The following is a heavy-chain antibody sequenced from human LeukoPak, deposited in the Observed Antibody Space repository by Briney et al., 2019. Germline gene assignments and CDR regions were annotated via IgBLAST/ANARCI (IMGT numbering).Heavy chain of an antibody. D-gene: IGHD5-18*01. CDR3: VKGGGYSSGFDS. CDR2: VSGGGGDT. J-gene: IGHJ5*01. CDR1: GFTFGTFA. V-gene: IGHV3-23*01. Sequence: TGGSLRLSCTASGFTFGTFAMNWVRQAPGKGLEWVSRVSGGGGDTFYSDSVKGRLTISRDNSKDSLLLQMRNLRVEDTAVYYCVKGGGYSSGFDSWGQGTLVTVSS.